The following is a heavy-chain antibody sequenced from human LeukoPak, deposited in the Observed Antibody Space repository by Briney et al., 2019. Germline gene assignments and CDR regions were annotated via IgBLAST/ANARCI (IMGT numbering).Heavy chain of an antibody. CDR2: IRAYNGNTNYAQNLT. CDR3: ARTEQLGSWFDP. J-gene: IGHJ5*02. CDR1: GYTFTSYG. Sequence: GASVKVSCKASGYTFTSYGISWVRQAPGQGLEWMVWIRAYNGNTNYAQNLTNYAQNLQGRVTMTTDTSTSTAYMELRSLRSDDTAVYYCARTEQLGSWFDPWGQGTLVTVSS. V-gene: IGHV1-18*01. D-gene: IGHD6-6*01.